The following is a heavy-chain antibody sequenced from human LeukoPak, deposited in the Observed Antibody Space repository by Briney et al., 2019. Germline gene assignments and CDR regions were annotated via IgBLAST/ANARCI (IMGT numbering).Heavy chain of an antibody. J-gene: IGHJ5*02. V-gene: IGHV3-48*03. CDR2: ISSSGRTM. CDR1: GFTFSTYE. CDR3: ATDCTTVTTAAGLDP. Sequence: GSPRLSCAASGFTFSTYEMNWVRQTPGKGLEWVSYISSSGRTMYYADSVKGRFTISRDNAKNSLYLHMNSPRPEDTAVYYCATDCTTVTTAAGLDPWGQGTL. D-gene: IGHD4-17*01.